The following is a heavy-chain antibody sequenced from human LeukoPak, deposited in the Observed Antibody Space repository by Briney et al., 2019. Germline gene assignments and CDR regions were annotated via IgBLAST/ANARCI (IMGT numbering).Heavy chain of an antibody. CDR1: GGSISSYY. CDR2: IYYSGST. Sequence: PSETLSLTCTVSGGSISSYYWSWIRQPPGKGLEWIGYIYYSGSTNYNPSLKSRVTISVDTSKNQFSLKLSSATAADTAVYYCARDRETGDAFDIWGQGTMVTVSS. D-gene: IGHD3-9*01. V-gene: IGHV4-59*01. J-gene: IGHJ3*02. CDR3: ARDRETGDAFDI.